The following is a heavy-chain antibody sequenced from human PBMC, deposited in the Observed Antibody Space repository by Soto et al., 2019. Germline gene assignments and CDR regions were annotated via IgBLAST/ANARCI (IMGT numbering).Heavy chain of an antibody. J-gene: IGHJ4*02. V-gene: IGHV1-69*01. CDR1: GGTFSSYA. CDR3: ARTAFPFNYGGNPTPAVSDY. Sequence: QAQLVQSGAEVKKPGSSVKVSCKASGGTFSSYAISWVRQAPGQGLEWMGGIIPIFGTANYGPKFQGRVTITADETTSTAYMELSSLRSEDTPVYYCARTAFPFNYGGNPTPAVSDYWGQGTLVTVSS. D-gene: IGHD4-17*01. CDR2: IIPIFGTA.